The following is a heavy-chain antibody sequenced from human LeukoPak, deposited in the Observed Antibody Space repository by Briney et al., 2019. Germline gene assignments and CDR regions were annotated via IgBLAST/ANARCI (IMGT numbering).Heavy chain of an antibody. Sequence: ASVKVSCKASGYTFTSYGISWVRQAPGQGLEWMGWISAYNGNTNYAQKLQGRVTMTTDTSTSTAYMGLRSLRSDDTAVYYCARDKGGYSSGWYAAYWGQGTLVTVSS. CDR1: GYTFTSYG. J-gene: IGHJ4*02. V-gene: IGHV1-18*01. CDR2: ISAYNGNT. CDR3: ARDKGGYSSGWYAAY. D-gene: IGHD6-19*01.